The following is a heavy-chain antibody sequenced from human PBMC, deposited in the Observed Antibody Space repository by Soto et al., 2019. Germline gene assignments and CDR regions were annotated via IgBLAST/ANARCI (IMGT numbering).Heavy chain of an antibody. CDR1: GFTFSSYD. J-gene: IGHJ3*02. Sequence: EVQLVESGGGLVQPGGSLRLSCAASGFTFSSYDMHWVRQATGKGLEWVSAIGTAGDTYYPGSVKGRFTISRENAKNSLYLKMNSLRGGDTAVYYCTRVRRYCSGGSCSADAFDIWGQGTMVTVSS. CDR2: IGTAGDT. D-gene: IGHD2-15*01. CDR3: TRVRRYCSGGSCSADAFDI. V-gene: IGHV3-13*01.